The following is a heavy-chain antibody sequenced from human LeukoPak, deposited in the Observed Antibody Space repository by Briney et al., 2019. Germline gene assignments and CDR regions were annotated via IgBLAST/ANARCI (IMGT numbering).Heavy chain of an antibody. CDR3: ARDPEATVVTPVDY. J-gene: IGHJ4*02. Sequence: ASLKVSCKASGYTFTSYGISWVRQAPGQGLEWMGWISAYNGNTNYAQNLQGRVTMTTDTSTSTAYMELRSLRSDDTAVYYCARDPEATVVTPVDYWGQGTLVTVSS. V-gene: IGHV1-18*01. D-gene: IGHD4-23*01. CDR2: ISAYNGNT. CDR1: GYTFTSYG.